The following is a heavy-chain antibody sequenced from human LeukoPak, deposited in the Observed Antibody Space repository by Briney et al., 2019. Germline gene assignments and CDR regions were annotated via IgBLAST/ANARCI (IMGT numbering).Heavy chain of an antibody. J-gene: IGHJ5*02. V-gene: IGHV4-59*01. D-gene: IGHD4-17*01. CDR2: IYYSGST. CDR1: GGSISSYY. CDR3: AREVGYGDYVGVDWFDP. Sequence: SETLSLTCTVSGGSISSYYWSWIRRPPGKGLEWIGYIYYSGSTNYNPSLKSRVTISVDTSKNQFSLKLSSVTAADTAVYYCAREVGYGDYVGVDWFDPWGQGTLVTVSS.